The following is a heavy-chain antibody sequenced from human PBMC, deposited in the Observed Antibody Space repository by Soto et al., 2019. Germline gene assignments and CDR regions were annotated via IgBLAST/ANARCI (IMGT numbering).Heavy chain of an antibody. V-gene: IGHV2-5*02. CDR2: IYWDDDK. J-gene: IGHJ3*02. D-gene: IGHD4-17*01. CDR3: AHRLAVGYCDYYDAFDI. CDR1: GFSLSTSGVG. Sequence: QITLKESGPTLVKPTQTLTLTCTFSGFSLSTSGVGVGWIRQPPGKALEWLALIYWDDDKRYSPSLKSRITITKDTSKNQVVLTMTNMDPVDTATYYCAHRLAVGYCDYYDAFDIWGQGTMVTVSS.